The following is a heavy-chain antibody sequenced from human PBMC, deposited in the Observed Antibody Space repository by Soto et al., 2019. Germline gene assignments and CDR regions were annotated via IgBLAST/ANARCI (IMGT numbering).Heavy chain of an antibody. CDR2: INDIGST. CDR3: ARNYGSGGYPPYYYYGLDV. V-gene: IGHV4-34*01. CDR1: GGTFSGYY. J-gene: IGHJ6*02. D-gene: IGHD3-10*01. Sequence: SETLSLTCPVYGGTFSGYYWSWIRQPPGKGLELIGEINDIGSTNYNPSLKSRVTISVDTSKKQFSLKVNSVTAADTAVYYCARNYGSGGYPPYYYYGLDVWGQGTTVTVS.